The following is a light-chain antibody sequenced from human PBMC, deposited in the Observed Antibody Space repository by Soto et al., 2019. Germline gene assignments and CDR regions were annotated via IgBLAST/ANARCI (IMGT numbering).Light chain of an antibody. CDR3: CSYAGSPSYV. V-gene: IGLV2-11*01. CDR1: SSDVGGYNY. CDR2: DVS. Sequence: QSALTQPRSVSGSPGQSVTISCTGTSSDVGGYNYVSWYQQHPGKAPKVMIYDVSERPSGVPDRFSGSKSGNTASLTISGLQAEDEAYYYCCSYAGSPSYVLGTGTKVTVL. J-gene: IGLJ1*01.